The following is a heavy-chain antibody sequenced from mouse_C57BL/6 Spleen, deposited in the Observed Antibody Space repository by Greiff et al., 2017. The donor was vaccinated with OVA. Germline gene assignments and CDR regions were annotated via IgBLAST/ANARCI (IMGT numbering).Heavy chain of an antibody. J-gene: IGHJ2*01. CDR1: GYTFTDYE. CDR2: IDPDTGGT. Sequence: QVQLQQSGAELVRPGASVTLSCKASGYTFTDYEMHWVKQTPVHGLEWIGAIDPDTGGTAYHQKFKGKAILTADKSSSTAYMELRSLTSEDSAVYYYTRSFHYSDYFDYWGQGTTLTVSA. V-gene: IGHV1-15*01. D-gene: IGHD1-1*01. CDR3: TRSFHYSDYFDY.